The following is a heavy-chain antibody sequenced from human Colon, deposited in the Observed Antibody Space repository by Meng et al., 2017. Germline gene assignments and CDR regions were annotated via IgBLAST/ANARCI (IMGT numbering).Heavy chain of an antibody. J-gene: IGHJ4*02. V-gene: IGHV3-72*01. Sequence: EVQLVESGGGLVQPGGSLRLSGAASDFSFSDRYMDWVGQAPGRGLEWVGRIRNKANSYTTNYDASVKGRFTISRDDSKNSLYLQMNSLKTEDTAVYYCARVGREWEQSVDYWGQGTLVTVSS. CDR1: DFSFSDRY. CDR3: ARVGREWEQSVDY. CDR2: IRNKANSYTT. D-gene: IGHD1-26*01.